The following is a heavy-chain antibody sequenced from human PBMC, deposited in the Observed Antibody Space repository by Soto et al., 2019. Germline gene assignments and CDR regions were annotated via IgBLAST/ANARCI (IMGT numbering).Heavy chain of an antibody. J-gene: IGHJ5*02. CDR2: INSDGSST. CDR3: ARDQTAGDWFDP. D-gene: IGHD2-21*02. CDR1: GFTFSRYW. V-gene: IGHV3-74*01. Sequence: GGSLRLSCAASGFTFSRYWMHWVRQGPGKGLVWVSRINSDGSSTNYADSVKGRFTISRDNAKNTLYLQMNSLRAEDTAVYYCARDQTAGDWFDPWGQGTLVTVSS.